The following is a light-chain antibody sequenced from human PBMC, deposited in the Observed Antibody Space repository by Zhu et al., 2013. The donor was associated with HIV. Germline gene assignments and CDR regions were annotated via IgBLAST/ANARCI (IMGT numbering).Light chain of an antibody. CDR2: KAS. J-gene: IGKJ4*01. CDR3: QQYNSYSPST. Sequence: DIQMTQSPSTLSASVGDRVTITCRASQSISSWLAWYQQKPGKAPKLLIYKASSLESGVPSRFSGSGSGTEFTLTISSLQPDDFATYYCQQYNSYSPSTFGGGTKVE. CDR1: QSISSW. V-gene: IGKV1-5*03.